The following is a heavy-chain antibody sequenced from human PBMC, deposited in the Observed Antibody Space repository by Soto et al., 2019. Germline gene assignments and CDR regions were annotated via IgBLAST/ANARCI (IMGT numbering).Heavy chain of an antibody. CDR1: GFTFSNAW. CDR2: IKSKTDGGTT. Sequence: VGSLRLSCAASGFTFSNAWMSWVRQAPGKGLEWVGRIKSKTDGGTTDYAAPVKGRFTISRDDSKNTLYLQMNSLKTEDTAVYYCTTMAPVGNWFDPWGQGTLVTVSS. D-gene: IGHD1-26*01. V-gene: IGHV3-15*01. CDR3: TTMAPVGNWFDP. J-gene: IGHJ5*02.